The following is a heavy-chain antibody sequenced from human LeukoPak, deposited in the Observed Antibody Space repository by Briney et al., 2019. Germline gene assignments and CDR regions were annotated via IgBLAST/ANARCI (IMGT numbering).Heavy chain of an antibody. CDR2: LSGSGGNT. D-gene: IGHD6-13*01. Sequence: PGGSLRLSCAASGFTFSSYAMSWVRQAPGKGLEWVSTLSGSGGNTYYADSVKGRVTISRDNSKNTLYLQMSSLRAEDTAVYYCARDGTAAGLYFDLWGQGTLVTVSS. V-gene: IGHV3-23*01. J-gene: IGHJ4*01. CDR1: GFTFSSYA. CDR3: ARDGTAAGLYFDL.